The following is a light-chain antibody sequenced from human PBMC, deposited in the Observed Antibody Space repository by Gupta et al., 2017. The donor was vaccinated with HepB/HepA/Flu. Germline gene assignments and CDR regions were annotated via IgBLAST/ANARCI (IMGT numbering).Light chain of an antibody. J-gene: IGLJ2*01. CDR2: DVT. CDR1: SSDVGGYNY. Sequence: YALTQPASVSGSPGPSITISCTGASSDVGGYNYVSWYQQHPGKAPKLMIYDVTNRPSGFSNRFSGSKSGSTASLTISGLQADDEADYYCSSYTSSSTRDVVFGGGTKLTVL. V-gene: IGLV2-14*03. CDR3: SSYTSSSTRDVV.